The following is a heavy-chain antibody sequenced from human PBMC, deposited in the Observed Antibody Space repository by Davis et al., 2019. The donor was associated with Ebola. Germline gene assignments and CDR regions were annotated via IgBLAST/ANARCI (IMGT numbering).Heavy chain of an antibody. V-gene: IGHV3-74*01. CDR2: INSDESNT. CDR1: GFTFSSYW. D-gene: IGHD3-9*01. J-gene: IGHJ6*02. CDR3: ARQQGDSYYDILTGYYPNYGMDV. Sequence: GESLKISCAASGFTFSSYWMHWVRQDPGKGLVWVSRINSDESNTGYADSVKGRFTISRDNAKNTLYLQMNSLRAEDTAVYYCARQQGDSYYDILTGYYPNYGMDVWGQGTTVTVSS.